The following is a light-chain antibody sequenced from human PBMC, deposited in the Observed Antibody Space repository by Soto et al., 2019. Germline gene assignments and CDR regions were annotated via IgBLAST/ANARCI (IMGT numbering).Light chain of an antibody. CDR1: SSDVGGYNY. J-gene: IGLJ1*01. CDR2: EVR. CDR3: NSYTSKSTGV. V-gene: IGLV2-14*01. Sequence: QSVLTQPASVSGSPGQSITISCTGTSSDVGGYNYVSWYQQHPGKAPKLIIYEVRNRPSGVYNRFSGSTSGNTASLTISGVQAEDEADYYCNSYTSKSTGVFGTGTKLTVL.